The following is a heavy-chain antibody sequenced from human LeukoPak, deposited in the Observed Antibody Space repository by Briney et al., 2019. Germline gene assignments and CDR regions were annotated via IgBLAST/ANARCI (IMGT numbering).Heavy chain of an antibody. J-gene: IGHJ4*02. Sequence: GGSLRLSCAASGFTFSSYSVIWARQAPGKGLEWVSYVSSSGTTTYYADSVKGRFTISRDNGKNLVPLQMNSLRDEDTAVYYCARDWGQDYYDSNGYLDYWGQGALVTVSS. CDR3: ARDWGQDYYDSNGYLDY. D-gene: IGHD3-22*01. V-gene: IGHV3-48*02. CDR1: GFTFSSYS. CDR2: VSSSGTTT.